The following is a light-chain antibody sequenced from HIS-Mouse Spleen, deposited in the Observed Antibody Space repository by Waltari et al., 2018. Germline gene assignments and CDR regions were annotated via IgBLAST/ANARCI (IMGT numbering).Light chain of an antibody. V-gene: IGKV3-11*01. CDR2: EES. CDR3: QQRSNWPPYT. CDR1: QSVSSY. Sequence: EIVLTQSPATLSLSPGERATLSCRASQSVSSYLAWYQQKPGQAPSLLIYEESNRATGIPARFSGSGSGTDFTLTISSLEPEDFAVYYCQQRSNWPPYTFGQGTKLEIK. J-gene: IGKJ2*01.